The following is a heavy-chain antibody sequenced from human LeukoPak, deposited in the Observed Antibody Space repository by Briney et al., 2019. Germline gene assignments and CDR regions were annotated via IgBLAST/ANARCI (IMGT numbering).Heavy chain of an antibody. D-gene: IGHD3-3*01. CDR3: ARARFLEWLSATL. CDR2: IWYDGSNK. J-gene: IGHJ4*02. Sequence: PGGSLRLSCAASGFTFSSYGMHWVRQAPGKGLEWVAVIWYDGSNKYYADSVKGRFTISRDNSKNTLYLQMNSLRAEDTAVYYCARARFLEWLSATLWGQGTLVTVSS. V-gene: IGHV3-33*01. CDR1: GFTFSSYG.